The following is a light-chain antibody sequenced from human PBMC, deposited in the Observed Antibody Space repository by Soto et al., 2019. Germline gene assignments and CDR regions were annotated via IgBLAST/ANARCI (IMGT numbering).Light chain of an antibody. J-gene: IGLJ1*01. V-gene: IGLV2-8*01. CDR2: EVS. CDR1: SSDVGGYNY. CDR3: STYAGSNNSV. Sequence: QSALTQPPSASGSPGQSVTISCTGTSSDVGGYNYVSWYQQHPGKAPKLMIYEVSKRPSGVPDRFSGSKSGNTASLTVSGLQAEDEPDYFCSTYAGSNNSVFGTGTKGTVL.